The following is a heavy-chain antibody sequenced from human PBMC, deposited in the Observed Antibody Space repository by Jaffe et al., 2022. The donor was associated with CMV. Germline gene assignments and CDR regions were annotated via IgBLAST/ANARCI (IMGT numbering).Heavy chain of an antibody. CDR2: IFSNDEK. CDR1: GFSLSNARMG. Sequence: QVTLKESGPVLVKPTETLTLTCTVSGFSLSNARMGVSWIRQPPGKALEWLAHIFSNDEKSYSTSLKSRLTISKDTSKSQVVLTMTNMDPVDTATYYCARIVGDIVVVPAAIQYYYYGMDVWGQGTTVTVSS. D-gene: IGHD2-2*02. V-gene: IGHV2-26*01. CDR3: ARIVGDIVVVPAAIQYYYYGMDV. J-gene: IGHJ6*02.